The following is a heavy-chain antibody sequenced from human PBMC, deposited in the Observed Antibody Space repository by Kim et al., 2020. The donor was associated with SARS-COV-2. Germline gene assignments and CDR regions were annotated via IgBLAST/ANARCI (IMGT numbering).Heavy chain of an antibody. Sequence: GGSLRLSCLASGFTFDDYYMSWIRQAPGKGQEWISSIIAFVGIMSYADTVKGRFTIFRETAKKSVYPQMSSLRVEDTAVYYCGREMKISSLDIWG. V-gene: IGHV3-11*04. D-gene: IGHD3-16*02. CDR3: GREMKISSLDI. J-gene: IGHJ3*02. CDR1: GFTFDDYY. CDR2: IIAFVGIM.